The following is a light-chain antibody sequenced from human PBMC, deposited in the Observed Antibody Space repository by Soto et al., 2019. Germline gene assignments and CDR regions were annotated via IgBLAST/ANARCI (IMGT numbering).Light chain of an antibody. J-gene: IGKJ4*01. CDR1: QSVRTK. V-gene: IGKV3-15*01. CDR3: QQFET. Sequence: EIVMTQSPDTLYVSPGEGATLSCRASQSVRTKLAWYQQKAGQAPRLLIYGASTRATGIPDRFSGSGSGTDFTLTISGLEPEDFAVYYCQQFETFGGGTKVDIK. CDR2: GAS.